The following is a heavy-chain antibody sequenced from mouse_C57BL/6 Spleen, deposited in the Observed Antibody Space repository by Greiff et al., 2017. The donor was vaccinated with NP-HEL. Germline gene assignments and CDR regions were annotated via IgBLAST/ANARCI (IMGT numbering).Heavy chain of an antibody. Sequence: QVTLKESGPGILQPSQTLSLTCSFSGFSLSTFGMGVGWIRQPSGKGLEWLAHIWWDDDKYYNPALKSRLTISKDTSKNQVFLKIANVDTADTATYYCARASYDGYYGGFAYWGQGTLVTVSA. J-gene: IGHJ3*01. CDR3: ARASYDGYYGGFAY. CDR2: IWWDDDK. V-gene: IGHV8-8*01. CDR1: GFSLSTFGMG. D-gene: IGHD2-3*01.